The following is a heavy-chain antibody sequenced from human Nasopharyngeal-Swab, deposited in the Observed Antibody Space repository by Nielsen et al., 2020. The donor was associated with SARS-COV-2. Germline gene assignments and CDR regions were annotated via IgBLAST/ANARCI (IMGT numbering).Heavy chain of an antibody. D-gene: IGHD3-10*01. CDR3: ARHLRRRGFYYYYYVDV. J-gene: IGHJ6*03. Sequence: VSQMPGKGLEWMGRIDPSDSYTNYSPSFQGHVTISADKSISTAYLQWSSLKASDTAMYYCARHLRRRGFYYYYYVDVWGKGTTVTVSS. V-gene: IGHV5-10-1*01. CDR2: IDPSDSYT.